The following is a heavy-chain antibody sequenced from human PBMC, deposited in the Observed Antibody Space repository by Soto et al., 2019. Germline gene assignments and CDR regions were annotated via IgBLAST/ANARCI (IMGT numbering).Heavy chain of an antibody. CDR2: ISYDGSNK. CDR1: GFTFSSYG. CDR3: ATLGSTYYDILTGYYAPYYYYYMDV. J-gene: IGHJ6*03. D-gene: IGHD3-9*01. Sequence: QVQLVESGGGVVQPGRSLRLSCAASGFTFSSYGMHWVRQAPGKGLEWVAVISYDGSNKYYADSVKGRFTISRDNSKNTMYLQMNSLRAEDTAVYYCATLGSTYYDILTGYYAPYYYYYMDVWGKGTTVTFSS. V-gene: IGHV3-30*03.